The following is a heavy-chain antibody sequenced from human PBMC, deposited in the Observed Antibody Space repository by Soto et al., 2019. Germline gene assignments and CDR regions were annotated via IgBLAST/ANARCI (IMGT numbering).Heavy chain of an antibody. CDR3: AREDEWSNGFDP. Sequence: QLQLQESGSGLVKPSQTLSLTCAVSGDSISSGGYSWNWIRQPPGKGLESIGYISHSGNTYYNPCLKSRVTISIDRSKNQFSLNLTSVTAADAAVYYCAREDEWSNGFDPWGQGIMVTVPS. J-gene: IGHJ5*02. CDR2: ISHSGNT. CDR1: GDSISSGGYS. V-gene: IGHV4-30-2*01. D-gene: IGHD3-3*01.